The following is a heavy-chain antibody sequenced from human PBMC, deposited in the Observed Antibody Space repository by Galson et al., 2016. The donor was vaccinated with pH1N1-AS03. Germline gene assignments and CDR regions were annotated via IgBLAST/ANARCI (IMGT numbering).Heavy chain of an antibody. D-gene: IGHD1-26*01. J-gene: IGHJ4*02. CDR1: SGYV. CDR2: IKQYGQGS. CDR3: ARDLGWEILF. V-gene: IGHV3-7*01. Sequence: SLRLSCAASSGYVMNWVRQAPGKGLEWVATIKQYGQGSEYVDSVNGRFSVSRDNAKNLLYLQMNNLRAEDTAVYYCARDLGWEILFWGQGTLVIVSS.